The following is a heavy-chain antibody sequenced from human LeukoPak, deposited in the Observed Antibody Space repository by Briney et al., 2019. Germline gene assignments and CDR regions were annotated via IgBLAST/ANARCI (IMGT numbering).Heavy chain of an antibody. J-gene: IGHJ6*03. V-gene: IGHV3-48*04. CDR1: GFTFSSYS. CDR2: ISSGGSTI. D-gene: IGHD3-16*01. Sequence: GGSLRLSCAASGFTFSSYSMNWVRQAPGKRLEWVSYISSGGSTIYYADSVKGRFTISRDNAKNSLYLQMNSLRAEDTAVFFCARDVTRDYYYYYYMDVWGKGTTVTVSS. CDR3: ARDVTRDYYYYYYMDV.